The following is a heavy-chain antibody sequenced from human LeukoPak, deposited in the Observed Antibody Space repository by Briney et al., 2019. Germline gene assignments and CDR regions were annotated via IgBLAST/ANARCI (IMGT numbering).Heavy chain of an antibody. CDR1: GGSIISYY. D-gene: IGHD4-17*01. Sequence: PSETLSLTCTVSGGSIISYYWSWIRQPPGKGLEWIGYIYYSGSTNYNPSLKSRVTISVDTSKNQFSLKLSSVTAADTAVYYCARGRGEYGDYGPLSIDYWGQGTLVTVSS. CDR2: IYYSGST. CDR3: ARGRGEYGDYGPLSIDY. V-gene: IGHV4-59*01. J-gene: IGHJ4*02.